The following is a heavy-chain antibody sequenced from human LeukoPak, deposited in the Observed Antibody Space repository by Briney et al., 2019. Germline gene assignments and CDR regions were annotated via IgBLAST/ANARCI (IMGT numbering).Heavy chain of an antibody. CDR2: IYYKGNA. Sequence: SETLSLTCTVSGGSISGSYWIWIRQPPGKGLEWIGQIYYKGNADYNPSLKSRVTLSVDTSKNQLSLKLTAMTAADTAVYYCAKFGVDYDMIVWGQGTTVTVS. V-gene: IGHV4-59*01. CDR1: GGSISGSY. D-gene: IGHD3-16*01. CDR3: AKFGVDYDMIV. J-gene: IGHJ6*02.